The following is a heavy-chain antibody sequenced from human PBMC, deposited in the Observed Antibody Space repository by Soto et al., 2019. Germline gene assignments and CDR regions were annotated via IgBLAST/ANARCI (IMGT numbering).Heavy chain of an antibody. CDR2: IYYSGST. D-gene: IGHD3-10*01. CDR1: GGSISSTTYF. CDR3: ARQGSSGDYFRNFLWFDP. Sequence: SETLSLTCTVSGGSISSTTYFWAWIRQSPGKGPEWIGSIYYSGSTYFNPSLRSRVTMSVDTSENQFSLRLNSVTAADTAMYYCARQGSSGDYFRNFLWFDPWGHGTLVTFSS. J-gene: IGHJ5*02. V-gene: IGHV4-39*01.